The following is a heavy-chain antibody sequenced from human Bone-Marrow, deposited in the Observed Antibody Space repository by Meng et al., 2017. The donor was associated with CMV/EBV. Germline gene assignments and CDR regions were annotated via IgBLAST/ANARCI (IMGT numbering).Heavy chain of an antibody. D-gene: IGHD3-10*01. V-gene: IGHV4-39*07. CDR2: IYYSGSA. J-gene: IGHJ4*02. CDR3: ARDYYGSGSNRGFDY. CDR1: GGSINSGSYY. Sequence: GSLILSCTVSGGSINSGSYYWGWIRQPPGKGLEWIGTIYYSGSAYYNPSLKSRVTISVDTSKNQFSLKLSSVTAADTAVYYCARDYYGSGSNRGFDYWCQGTLVTISS.